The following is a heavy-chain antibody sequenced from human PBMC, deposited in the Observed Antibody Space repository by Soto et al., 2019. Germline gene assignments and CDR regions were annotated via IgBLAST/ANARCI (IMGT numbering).Heavy chain of an antibody. D-gene: IGHD1-1*01. J-gene: IGHJ5*02. V-gene: IGHV5-10-1*01. Sequence: PGESLKISCRGFGFSFTAYWIDWVRQMPGKGLEWMGRIEPSDSDTSYSPSFQGHVTFSADKSTSTAYLQWNSLKPSDSAIYYCARSQLDRFDPWGQGTQVTVSS. CDR3: ARSQLDRFDP. CDR2: IEPSDSDT. CDR1: GFSFTAYW.